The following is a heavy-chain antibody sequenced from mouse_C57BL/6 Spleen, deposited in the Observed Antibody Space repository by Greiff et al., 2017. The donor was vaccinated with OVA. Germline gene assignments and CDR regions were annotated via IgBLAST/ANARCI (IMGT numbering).Heavy chain of an antibody. CDR3: ASYYYAMDY. CDR2: IYPGDGDT. Sequence: VQLQESGPELVKPGASVKISCKASGYAFSSSWMNWVKQRPGTGLEWIGRIYPGDGDTNYNGKFKGKATLTADKSSSTAYMQHSSLTSEDSAVYFCASYYYAMDYWGQGTSVTVSS. CDR1: GYAFSSSW. V-gene: IGHV1-82*01. J-gene: IGHJ4*01.